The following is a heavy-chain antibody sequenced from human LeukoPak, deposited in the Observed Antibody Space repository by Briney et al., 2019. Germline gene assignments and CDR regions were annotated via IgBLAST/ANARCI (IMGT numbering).Heavy chain of an antibody. CDR3: ARGEFHLPFDI. D-gene: IGHD3-10*01. CDR1: GFTFSNYW. V-gene: IGHV3-7*04. Sequence: GGSLRLSCAASGFTFSNYWMSWVRQAPGKGLEWVANIKQDGSEKYYVDSVKGRFTISRDNAKSSLYLQMDSLRAEDTAVYYCARGEFHLPFDIWGQGQWSPSLQ. CDR2: IKQDGSEK. J-gene: IGHJ3*02.